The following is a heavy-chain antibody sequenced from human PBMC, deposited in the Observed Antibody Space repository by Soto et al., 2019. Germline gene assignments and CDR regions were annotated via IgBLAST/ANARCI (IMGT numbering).Heavy chain of an antibody. CDR1: GGSFSGYY. D-gene: IGHD3-10*01. Sequence: PSETLSLTCAVYGGSFSGYYWSWIRQPPGKGLGWIGEINHSGSTNYNPSLKSRVTISVDTSKNQFSLKLSSVTAADTAVYYCAGSGTMVRGVTDYWGQGTLVTVSS. J-gene: IGHJ4*02. CDR3: AGSGTMVRGVTDY. V-gene: IGHV4-34*01. CDR2: INHSGST.